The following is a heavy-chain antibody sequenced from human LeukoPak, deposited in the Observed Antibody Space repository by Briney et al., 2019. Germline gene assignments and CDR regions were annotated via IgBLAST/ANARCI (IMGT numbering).Heavy chain of an antibody. D-gene: IGHD3-10*02. CDR2: ISSSGSTI. CDR1: GFTFSSYE. V-gene: IGHV3-48*03. J-gene: IGHJ6*04. Sequence: GGSLRLSCAASGFTFSSYEMNWVRQAPGKGLEWVSYISSSGSTIYYADSVKGRFTISRENAKNSLYLQMNSLRAEDTAVYYCAELGITMIGGFWGKGTTVTISS. CDR3: AELGITMIGGF.